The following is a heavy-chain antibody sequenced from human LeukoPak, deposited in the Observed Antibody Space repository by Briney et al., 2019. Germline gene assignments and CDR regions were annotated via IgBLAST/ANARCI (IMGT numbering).Heavy chain of an antibody. CDR1: GGTFSSYA. D-gene: IGHD4-17*01. Sequence: SVKVSCKASGGTFSSYAISWVRQAPGQGLEWMGGVIPIFGTANYAQKFQGRVTITTDESTSTAYMELSSLRSEYTAVYYCARGPFHGDYPLDAAFDIWGQGTMVTVSS. J-gene: IGHJ3*02. V-gene: IGHV1-69*05. CDR3: ARGPFHGDYPLDAAFDI. CDR2: VIPIFGTA.